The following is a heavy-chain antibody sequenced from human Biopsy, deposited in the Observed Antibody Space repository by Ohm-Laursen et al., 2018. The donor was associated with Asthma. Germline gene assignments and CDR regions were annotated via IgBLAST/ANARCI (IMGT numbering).Heavy chain of an antibody. V-gene: IGHV3-30*18. CDR1: GFSFNSYG. CDR2: MSFDGRQT. Sequence: SLRLSCAAPGFSFNSYGMHWVRQAPGKGLEWVAVMSFDGRQTYYADSVKGRFTISRGNSKNTLYLQMNSLRAEDTAVYYCAKESGSNYAFDIWGQGTMVTVSS. J-gene: IGHJ3*02. D-gene: IGHD1-1*01. CDR3: AKESGSNYAFDI.